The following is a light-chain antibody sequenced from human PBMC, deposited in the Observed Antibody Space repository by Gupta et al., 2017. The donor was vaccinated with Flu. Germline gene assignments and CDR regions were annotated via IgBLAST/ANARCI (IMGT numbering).Light chain of an antibody. CDR1: SFNIGTNY. CDR3: GSWDSGLDVGV. Sequence: QSGLTQPPSVCAARGQKATIYCSGSSFNIGTNYVCWYQQLPGTAPKLLIFENNVRPSVIPDRFSGSKSGTPATLGITGLQTGDEALYYGGSWDSGLDVGVFGGGTKLTVL. J-gene: IGLJ3*02. CDR2: ENN. V-gene: IGLV1-51*02.